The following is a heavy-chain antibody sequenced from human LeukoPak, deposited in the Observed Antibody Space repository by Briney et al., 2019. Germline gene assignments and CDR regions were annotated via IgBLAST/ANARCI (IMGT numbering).Heavy chain of an antibody. CDR2: INPNSGGT. Sequence: GASVKVSCKASGYTFTGYYMHWVRQAPGQGLEWMGWINPNSGGTNYAQKFQGRVTMTRDTSISTAYMELSRLRSDDTAVYYCARVYSGYQLPPFDYWGQGTLVTVSS. CDR3: ARVYSGYQLPPFDY. V-gene: IGHV1-2*02. D-gene: IGHD2-2*01. J-gene: IGHJ4*02. CDR1: GYTFTGYY.